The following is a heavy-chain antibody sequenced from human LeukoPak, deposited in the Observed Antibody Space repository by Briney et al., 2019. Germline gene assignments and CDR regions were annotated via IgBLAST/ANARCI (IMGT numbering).Heavy chain of an antibody. J-gene: IGHJ5*02. CDR2: IKQDGSEK. D-gene: IGHD6-13*01. Sequence: GGSLRLSCAASGFTFSSYWMSWVRQAPGKGLEWVANIKQDGSEKYYVDSVKGRFTISRDNAKNSLYLQMNSLRAEDTAVYYCARDRMGRQQHQKYNWFDPWGQGTLVTVSS. V-gene: IGHV3-7*01. CDR1: GFTFSSYW. CDR3: ARDRMGRQQHQKYNWFDP.